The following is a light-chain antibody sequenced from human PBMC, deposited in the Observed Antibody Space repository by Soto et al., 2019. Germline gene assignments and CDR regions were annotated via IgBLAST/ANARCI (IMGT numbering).Light chain of an antibody. V-gene: IGLV2-14*03. J-gene: IGLJ1*01. CDR1: SSDVGAYNF. CDR3: SSYTSSSTHV. Sequence: QSALTQPASVSGSPGQSITISCTGTSSDVGAYNFVSWYQQHPGKVPKLMIFDVSSRPSGVSDRFSGSKSGNTASLAISGVQAGDEGDYYCSSYTSSSTHVFGSGTKLTVL. CDR2: DVS.